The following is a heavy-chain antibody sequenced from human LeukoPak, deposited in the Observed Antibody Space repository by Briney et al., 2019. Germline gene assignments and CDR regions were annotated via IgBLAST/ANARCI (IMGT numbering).Heavy chain of an antibody. Sequence: GGSLRLSCAASGFTLSSYAMRWLRQAPGKGLAWVSSIGVSGGSTYYADAVKARFTITRDNSKNTLYLQMNSLSAEDTAVYYCAKVETAAAPALLVFDYWGQETLVSVSS. CDR2: IGVSGGST. CDR1: GFTLSSYA. J-gene: IGHJ4*02. D-gene: IGHD6-6*01. CDR3: AKVETAAAPALLVFDY. V-gene: IGHV3-23*01.